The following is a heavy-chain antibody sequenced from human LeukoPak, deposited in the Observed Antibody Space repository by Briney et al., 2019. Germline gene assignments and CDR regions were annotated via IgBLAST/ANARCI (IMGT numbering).Heavy chain of an antibody. J-gene: IGHJ3*02. Sequence: WASVKVSCKASGYTFTGYYMHWVRQAPGQGLEWMGWINPNSGGTNYAQKFQGWVTMIRDTSISTAYMELSRLRSDDTAVYYCARGTRLRFLEWSDAFDIWGQGTMVTVSS. D-gene: IGHD3-3*01. V-gene: IGHV1-2*04. CDR2: INPNSGGT. CDR1: GYTFTGYY. CDR3: ARGTRLRFLEWSDAFDI.